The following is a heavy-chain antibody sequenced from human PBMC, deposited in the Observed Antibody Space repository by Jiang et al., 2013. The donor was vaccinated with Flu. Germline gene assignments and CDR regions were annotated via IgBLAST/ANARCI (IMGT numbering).Heavy chain of an antibody. CDR3: AKDRDYYDSSGSYDY. V-gene: IGHV3-30*18. CDR2: ISYDGSNK. D-gene: IGHD3-22*01. J-gene: IGHJ4*02. CDR1: GFTFSSYG. Sequence: VQLVESGGGVVQPGRSLRLSCAASGFTFSSYGMHWVRQAPGKGLEWVAVISYDGSNKYYADSVKGRFTISRDNSKNTLYLQMNSLRAEDTAVYYCAKDRDYYDSSGSYDYWGQGTLVTSPQ.